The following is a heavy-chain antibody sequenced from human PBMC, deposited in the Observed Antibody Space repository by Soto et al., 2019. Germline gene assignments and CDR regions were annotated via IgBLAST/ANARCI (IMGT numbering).Heavy chain of an antibody. CDR1: GYTFTSYG. CDR3: ARDPAHYDILTGYSSGAGYAFDI. V-gene: IGHV1-18*01. D-gene: IGHD3-9*01. Sequence: GASVKVSCKASGYTFTSYGISWVRQAPGQGLEWMGWISAYNGNTNYAQKFQGRVTITADESTSTAYMELSSLRSEDTAVYYCARDPAHYDILTGYSSGAGYAFDIWGQGTMVTVSS. CDR2: ISAYNGNT. J-gene: IGHJ3*02.